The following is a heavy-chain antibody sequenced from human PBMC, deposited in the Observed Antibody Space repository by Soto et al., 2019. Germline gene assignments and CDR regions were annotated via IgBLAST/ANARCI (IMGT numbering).Heavy chain of an antibody. CDR1: GFTFSSYA. J-gene: IGHJ6*02. Sequence: GGSLRLSCAASGFTFSSYAMSWVRQAPGKGLEWVSAISGSGGSTYYADSVKGRFTISRDNSKNALYLQMNSLRAEDTAVYYCAKLLSSSSSPAYYYYGMDVWGQGTTVTVSS. CDR3: AKLLSSSSSPAYYYYGMDV. CDR2: ISGSGGST. D-gene: IGHD6-6*01. V-gene: IGHV3-23*01.